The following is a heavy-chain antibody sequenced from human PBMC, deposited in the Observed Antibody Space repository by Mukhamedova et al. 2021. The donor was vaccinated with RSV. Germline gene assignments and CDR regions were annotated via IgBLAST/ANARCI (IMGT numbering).Heavy chain of an antibody. CDR3: ARNHGSGSYDY. D-gene: IGHD3-10*01. J-gene: IGHJ4*02. Sequence: WNWVRQSPGKGLEGIGQIDRSGGVTYNPSLKSRVSFSMDKSNNHFSLNLKSVTAADTATYYCARNHGSGSYDYWSQGSLVTVSS. V-gene: IGHV4-4*02. CDR2: IDRSGGV.